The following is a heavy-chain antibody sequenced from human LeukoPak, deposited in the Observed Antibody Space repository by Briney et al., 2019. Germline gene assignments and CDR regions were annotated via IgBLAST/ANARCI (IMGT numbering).Heavy chain of an antibody. D-gene: IGHD1-26*01. V-gene: IGHV3-73*01. CDR3: TRHRSGSSSTNWFDP. J-gene: IGHJ5*02. CDR1: GFTFSGSA. Sequence: GGSLRLSCAASGFTFSGSAMHWVRQASGKGLEWVGRIRSKANSYATAYAASVKGRFTISRDDSKNTAYLQMNSLKTEDTAVYYCTRHRSGSSSTNWFDPWSQGTLVTVSS. CDR2: IRSKANSYAT.